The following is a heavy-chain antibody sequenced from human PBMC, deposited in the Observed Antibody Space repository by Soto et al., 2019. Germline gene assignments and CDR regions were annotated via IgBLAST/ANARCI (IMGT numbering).Heavy chain of an antibody. Sequence: QEHLVQSGAEVKKPGASVKVSCKASGYNFGDYYVHWVRQAPGQGLEWMDWIDPNSGGTNYAQKFRGWVTLTRDMSVSSAYMELNRLKSDATAVYYCVRVGRMTGYWGGMDVWGQGTTVIVS. V-gene: IGHV1-2*04. D-gene: IGHD7-27*01. CDR3: VRVGRMTGYWGGMDV. CDR1: GYNFGDYY. J-gene: IGHJ6*02. CDR2: IDPNSGGT.